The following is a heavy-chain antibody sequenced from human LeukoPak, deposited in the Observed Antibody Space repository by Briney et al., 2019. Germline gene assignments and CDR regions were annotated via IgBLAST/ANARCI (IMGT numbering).Heavy chain of an antibody. D-gene: IGHD1-1*01. V-gene: IGHV1-2*02. CDR2: INPNTGGT. Sequence: ASVKFSCKASGYTFTGYYMHWVRQAPGQGLEWMGWINPNTGGTNFAQRFQGKVTMTRDTSINTAYMELSSLRSDDTAMYYCAREGAPQLSAYFDHWGQGTLVTVSS. CDR1: GYTFTGYY. CDR3: AREGAPQLSAYFDH. J-gene: IGHJ4*02.